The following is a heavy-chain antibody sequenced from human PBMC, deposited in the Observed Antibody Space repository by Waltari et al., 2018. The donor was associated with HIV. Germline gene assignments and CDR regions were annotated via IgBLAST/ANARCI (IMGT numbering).Heavy chain of an antibody. J-gene: IGHJ3*02. V-gene: IGHV3-48*03. CDR3: ARAFMIRGTGAFDI. D-gene: IGHD3-10*01. Sequence: EVQVVESGGGLVQPGGSIRLSGADSGFTFSGSEINWVRQAPGKGLEWVSYISSSGSTIYFADSVKGRFTMSRDNAKNSLYLRMNSLRAEDTAVYYCARAFMIRGTGAFDIWGQGTMVTVSS. CDR1: GFTFSGSE. CDR2: ISSSGSTI.